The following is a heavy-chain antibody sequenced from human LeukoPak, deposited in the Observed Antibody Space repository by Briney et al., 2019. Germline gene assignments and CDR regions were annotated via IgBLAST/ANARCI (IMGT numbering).Heavy chain of an antibody. CDR1: GFTFSDYY. V-gene: IGHV3-11*01. CDR3: ARVSYYYGMDV. J-gene: IGHJ6*02. CDR2: ITSSGSTT. Sequence: GGSLRLSCAASGFTFSDYYMSWIRQAPGKGLEWVSYITSSGSTTYYADSVKGRFTISRDNAKNSLYLQMNSLRAEDTAVYYCARVSYYYGMDVWGQGTTVTVSS.